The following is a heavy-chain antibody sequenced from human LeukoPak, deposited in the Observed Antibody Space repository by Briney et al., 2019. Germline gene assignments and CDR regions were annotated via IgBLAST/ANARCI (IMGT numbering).Heavy chain of an antibody. Sequence: GGSLRLSCAASGFTVSNYTINWVRQPPGKGLEWVSSISRRSTYIYYADSVRGRFTISKDNAKNSLYLQMDSLRAEDTAVYYCARAQVRYNWFDPWGQGTLVTVSS. J-gene: IGHJ5*02. CDR2: ISRRSTYI. CDR3: ARAQVRYNWFDP. D-gene: IGHD4/OR15-4a*01. CDR1: GFTVSNYT. V-gene: IGHV3-21*01.